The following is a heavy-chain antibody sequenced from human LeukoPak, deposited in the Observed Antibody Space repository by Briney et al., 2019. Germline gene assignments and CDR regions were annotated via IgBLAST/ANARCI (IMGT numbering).Heavy chain of an antibody. CDR2: SNHSGST. D-gene: IGHD6-6*01. CDR3: ARGHGVAARPRFDY. CDR1: GGSLSGYY. J-gene: IGHJ4*02. V-gene: IGHV4-34*01. Sequence: PSETLSLTCAVYGGSLSGYYWGWIRHPPGKGREWIGESNHSGSTNYNQTLKSRVTISVDTSNSQSYLKLSSVTAADTAVYYCARGHGVAARPRFDYWGQGTLVTVSS.